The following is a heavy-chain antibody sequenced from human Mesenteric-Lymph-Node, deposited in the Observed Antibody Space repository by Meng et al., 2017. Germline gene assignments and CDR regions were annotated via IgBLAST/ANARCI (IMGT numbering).Heavy chain of an antibody. V-gene: IGHV3-43*01. Sequence: GESLKISCAASGFTFDDYTMHWVRQAPGKGLEWVSLISWDGGSTYYADSVKGRFTISRDNSKNSLYLQMNSLRTEDTALYYFAKGVGGSSPEYFDYWGQGTLVTVSS. CDR3: AKGVGGSSPEYFDY. J-gene: IGHJ4*02. CDR1: GFTFDDYT. D-gene: IGHD2-15*01. CDR2: ISWDGGST.